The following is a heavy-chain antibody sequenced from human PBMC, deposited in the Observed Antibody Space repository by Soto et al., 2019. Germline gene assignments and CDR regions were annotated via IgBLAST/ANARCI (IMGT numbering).Heavy chain of an antibody. CDR1: GVSISSSSYY. D-gene: IGHD3-10*01. Sequence: SETLSLTCTVSGVSISSSSYYWGWIRQPPGKGLEWIGSIYYSGSTYYNPSLKSRVTISVDTSKNQFSLKLSSVTAADTAVYYCARHSGYGSGSYYNVALYYGMDVWGQGTTVTVSS. CDR3: ARHSGYGSGSYYNVALYYGMDV. V-gene: IGHV4-39*01. CDR2: IYYSGST. J-gene: IGHJ6*02.